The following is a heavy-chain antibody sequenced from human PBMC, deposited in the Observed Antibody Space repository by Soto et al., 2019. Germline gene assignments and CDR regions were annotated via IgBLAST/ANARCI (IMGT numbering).Heavy chain of an antibody. CDR3: ASSRYSPLEGFHY. V-gene: IGHV4-59*01. Sequence: SETLSLTCTVSGGSISSYYWSWIRQPPGKGLEWIGYIYYSGSTNYNPSLKSRVTISVDTSKNQFSLKLSSVTAADTAVYYCASSRYSPLEGFHYWGQGTLVSVSS. J-gene: IGHJ4*02. CDR1: GGSISSYY. D-gene: IGHD6-13*01. CDR2: IYYSGST.